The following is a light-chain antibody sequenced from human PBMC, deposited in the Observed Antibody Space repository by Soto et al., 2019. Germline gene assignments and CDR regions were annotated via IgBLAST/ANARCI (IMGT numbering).Light chain of an antibody. V-gene: IGKV3-20*01. Sequence: IVLTQSPGTLSLSPGERATLSCRASQSVSSSYFAWYQQKPGQAPSLLIYGASSRATSIPDRFSGSGCGTDFTLTISRLEPEDFAVYYCQQYVSPPYTFGQGTKLEIK. CDR1: QSVSSSY. CDR2: GAS. CDR3: QQYVSPPYT. J-gene: IGKJ2*01.